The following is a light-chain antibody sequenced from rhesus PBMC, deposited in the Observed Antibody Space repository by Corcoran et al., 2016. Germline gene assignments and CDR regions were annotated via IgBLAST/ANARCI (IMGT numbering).Light chain of an antibody. Sequence: DIQMTQSPSSLSASVGDTVTITCRASQGISSSLAWYQQTPGKAPRLLIYKAANLESGVPSRFSGSGSGTDFTLTISSLQSEDFATYYCQQYSSRPLSFGQGTKVEIK. CDR3: QQYSSRPLS. V-gene: IGKV1-22*01. J-gene: IGKJ2*01. CDR1: QGISSS. CDR2: KAA.